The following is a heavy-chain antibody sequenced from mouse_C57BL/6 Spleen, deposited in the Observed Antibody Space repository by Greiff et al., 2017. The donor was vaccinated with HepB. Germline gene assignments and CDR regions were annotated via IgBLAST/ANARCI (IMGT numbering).Heavy chain of an antibody. D-gene: IGHD1-1*01. Sequence: VQLQQSGAELVKPGASVKLSCKASGYTFTSYWMHWVKQRPGRGLEWIGRIAPNSGGTKYNEKFKSTATLTVDKPSSTAYMQLSILTSEDSAVYYCARNYYGTHFDYWGQGTTLTVSS. CDR1: GYTFTSYW. J-gene: IGHJ2*01. V-gene: IGHV1-72*01. CDR3: ARNYYGTHFDY. CDR2: IAPNSGGT.